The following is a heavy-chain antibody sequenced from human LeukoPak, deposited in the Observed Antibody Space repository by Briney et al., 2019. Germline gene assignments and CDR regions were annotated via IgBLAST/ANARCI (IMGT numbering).Heavy chain of an antibody. V-gene: IGHV5-51*01. CDR2: LSPGDSGA. J-gene: IGHJ4*02. D-gene: IGHD4-17*01. CDR3: AKIDYGDYGFDY. Sequence: GESLKISCKGSGYSLTNYWIGWVRQMPGKGLEWMGMLSPGDSGATYSPSFQGQVTISADKSISTAYLQWSSLKASDTAMYYCAKIDYGDYGFDYWGQGTLVTVSS. CDR1: GYSLTNYW.